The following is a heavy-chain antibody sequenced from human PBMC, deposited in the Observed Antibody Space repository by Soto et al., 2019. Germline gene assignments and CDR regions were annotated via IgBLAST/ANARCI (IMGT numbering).Heavy chain of an antibody. Sequence: PGGSLRLSCAASGFTFDDYGMSWVRQAPGKGLEWVSGINWNGGSTGYADSVKGRFTISRDNAKNSLYLQMNSLRAEDAALYYCARDLSGYVPFDYWGQGTLVTVSS. CDR2: INWNGGST. V-gene: IGHV3-20*04. CDR3: ARDLSGYVPFDY. D-gene: IGHD5-12*01. CDR1: GFTFDDYG. J-gene: IGHJ4*02.